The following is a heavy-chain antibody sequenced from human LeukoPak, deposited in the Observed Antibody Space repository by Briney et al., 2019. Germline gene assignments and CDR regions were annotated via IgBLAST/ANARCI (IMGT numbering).Heavy chain of an antibody. Sequence: SETLSLTCTASGGSISIYYWSWIRQPPGKGLEWIGHVHYTWNTKYNPSLTGRVSISLDRSKNQFSLSLSSLTAADTAVYYCARVASKGGMDVWGQGTTVIVSS. CDR2: VHYTWNT. CDR1: GGSISIYY. J-gene: IGHJ6*02. V-gene: IGHV4-59*01. CDR3: ARVASKGGMDV. D-gene: IGHD5/OR15-5a*01.